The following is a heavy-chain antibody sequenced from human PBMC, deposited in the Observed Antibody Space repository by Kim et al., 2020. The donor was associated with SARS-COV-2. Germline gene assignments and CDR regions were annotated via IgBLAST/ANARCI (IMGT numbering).Heavy chain of an antibody. Sequence: GGSLRLSCAASGFTFGNYGMHWVRQLPGKGLEWVAVIWHDGSKKFHSDSVKGRFTISRDNSNSTLFLQMDSLRAEDTAVYYCARDYGSHGNLYYFDFWGRGTQVTVSS. CDR1: GFTFGNYG. V-gene: IGHV3-33*01. CDR2: IWHDGSKK. J-gene: IGHJ4*02. CDR3: ARDYGSHGNLYYFDF. D-gene: IGHD4-17*01.